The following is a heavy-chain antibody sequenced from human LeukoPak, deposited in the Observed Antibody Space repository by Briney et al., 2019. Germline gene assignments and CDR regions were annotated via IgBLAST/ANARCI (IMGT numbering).Heavy chain of an antibody. J-gene: IGHJ4*02. CDR3: TRGGDYVRYWY. V-gene: IGHV3-49*04. D-gene: IGHD4-17*01. CDR2: IRSKAYGGTT. CDR1: GFTFGDYA. Sequence: PGGSLRLSCTASGFTFGDYAMSWVRQAPGKGLEWVGFIRSKAYGGTTEYAASVKGRFTISRDDSKSIAYLQMNSLKTEDTAVYYCTRGGDYVRYWYWGQGTLVTVSS.